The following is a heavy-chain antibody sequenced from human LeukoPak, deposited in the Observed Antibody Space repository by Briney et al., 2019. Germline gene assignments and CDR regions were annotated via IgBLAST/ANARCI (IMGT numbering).Heavy chain of an antibody. V-gene: IGHV3-23*01. CDR3: AKALLGSGIITPFDY. CDR2: ISGSGDNT. J-gene: IGHJ4*02. Sequence: GGSLRLSCAASGFTFSSYAMSWVRQAPGKGLEWVSAISGSGDNTYNADSVTGRFTISRDNSKKTLYLQMNSLRAEDTAVYYCAKALLGSGIITPFDYWGQGTLVTVSS. D-gene: IGHD3-16*01. CDR1: GFTFSSYA.